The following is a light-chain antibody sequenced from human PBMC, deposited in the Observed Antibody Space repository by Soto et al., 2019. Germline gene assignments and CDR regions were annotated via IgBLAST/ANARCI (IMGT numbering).Light chain of an antibody. J-gene: IGKJ4*01. CDR3: QPRNQWPPVT. V-gene: IGKV3-11*01. Sequence: ESVLTQSPATLSLSPGERATLSCRASPSVSNSLAWYQHKPGQAPRLLIYDASNRATGVPTRLSGSGSGTDFTLTISILEPEDFGVYYCQPRNQWPPVTFGGGTRVEIK. CDR1: PSVSNS. CDR2: DAS.